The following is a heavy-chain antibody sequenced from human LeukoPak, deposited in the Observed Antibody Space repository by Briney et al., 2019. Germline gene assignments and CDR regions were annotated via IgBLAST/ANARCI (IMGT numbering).Heavy chain of an antibody. J-gene: IGHJ4*02. V-gene: IGHV4-38-2*02. Sequence: SETLSLTCTVSGSSINTPYYWAWIRQPPGEGLEWIGNIFHGVTTFYNPSLMNRVAISVDTSKNQFSLKLSSVTAADTAVYYCARLYSSSWYYFDYWGQGTLVTVSS. CDR1: GSSINTPYY. CDR2: IFHGVTT. CDR3: ARLYSSSWYYFDY. D-gene: IGHD6-13*01.